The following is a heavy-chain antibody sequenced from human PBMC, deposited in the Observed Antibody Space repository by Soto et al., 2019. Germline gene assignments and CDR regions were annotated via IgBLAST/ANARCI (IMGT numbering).Heavy chain of an antibody. CDR3: ASLSGSYGFEP. V-gene: IGHV3-48*03. D-gene: IGHD1-26*01. J-gene: IGHJ5*02. CDR1: GFSFSSYE. CDR2: ISSSGSDT. Sequence: PGGSLGLSCAGSGFSFSSYEMNWVRQAPGKGLEWVSYISSSGSDTYYADSVKARFTISRDNAQNSLYLQMTRLRAEDTAIYDCASLSGSYGFEPWGQGTLVTVSS.